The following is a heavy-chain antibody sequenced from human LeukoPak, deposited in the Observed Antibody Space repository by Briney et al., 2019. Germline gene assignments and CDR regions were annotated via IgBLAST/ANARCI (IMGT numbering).Heavy chain of an antibody. D-gene: IGHD6-13*01. Sequence: SETLSLTCTVSGDSISSSGYYWGWIRQPPGKGLDWVGSIYFSGRTYYNPSVKSRVTISVDTSKNQFSLKLTSVTAADTAVYYCARSHWYRGGNYFDFWGQGTLVTVSS. CDR3: ARSHWYRGGNYFDF. J-gene: IGHJ4*02. V-gene: IGHV4-39*01. CDR2: IYFSGRT. CDR1: GDSISSSGYY.